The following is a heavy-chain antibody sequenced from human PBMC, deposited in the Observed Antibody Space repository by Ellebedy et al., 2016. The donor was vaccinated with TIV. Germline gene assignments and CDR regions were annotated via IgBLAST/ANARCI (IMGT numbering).Heavy chain of an antibody. CDR3: ASWDTVTSFDY. V-gene: IGHV1-69*13. Sequence: SVKVSXKASGGTFSSYAISWVRQAPGQGLEWMGGIIPIFGTANYAQKFQGRVTITADESTSTAYMELSSLRSEDTAVYYCASWDTVTSFDYWGQGTLVTVSS. D-gene: IGHD4-17*01. CDR2: IIPIFGTA. J-gene: IGHJ4*02. CDR1: GGTFSSYA.